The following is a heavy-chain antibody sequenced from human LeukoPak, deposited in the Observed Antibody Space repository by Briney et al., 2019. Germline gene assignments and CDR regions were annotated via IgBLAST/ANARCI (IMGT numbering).Heavy chain of an antibody. V-gene: IGHV3-30*04. J-gene: IGHJ5*02. Sequence: PGGSLRLSCAASGFTFSSYAMHWVRQAPGKWLEWVAVISYDGSNKYYADSVKGRFTISRDNSKNTLYLQMNSLRAEDAAVYYCARDNIVVVPAAITWFDPWGQGTLVTVSS. CDR2: ISYDGSNK. D-gene: IGHD2-2*01. CDR1: GFTFSSYA. CDR3: ARDNIVVVPAAITWFDP.